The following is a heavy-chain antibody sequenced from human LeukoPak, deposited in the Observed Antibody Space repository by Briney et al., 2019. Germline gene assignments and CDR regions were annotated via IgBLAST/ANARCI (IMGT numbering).Heavy chain of an antibody. J-gene: IGHJ6*02. D-gene: IGHD3-10*01. CDR2: VTASAGNT. V-gene: IGHV3-23*01. CDR3: AKGDYYGSGSTFKNGMDV. Sequence: GGSLRLSCTASGFTFSSYAMSWVRQAPGKGLEWVSAVTASAGNTYYADSVKGRFTISRDNSKNTLYLQVNSLRAEDTAVYYCAKGDYYGSGSTFKNGMDVWGQGTTVTVSS. CDR1: GFTFSSYA.